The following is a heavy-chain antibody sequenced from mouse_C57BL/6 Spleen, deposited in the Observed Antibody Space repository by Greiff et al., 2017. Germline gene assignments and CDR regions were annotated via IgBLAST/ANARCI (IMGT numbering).Heavy chain of an antibody. D-gene: IGHD2-4*01. V-gene: IGHV1-15*01. Sequence: QVQLKQSGAELVRPGASVTLSCKASGYTFTDYEMHWVKQTPVHGLEWIGAIDPETGGTAYNQKFKGKAILTADKSSSTAYMELRSLTSEDSAVYYATEPGVYDYDLYYDYWGHGPTLSVAS. CDR3: TEPGVYDYDLYYDY. CDR1: GYTFTDYE. J-gene: IGHJ2*01. CDR2: IDPETGGT.